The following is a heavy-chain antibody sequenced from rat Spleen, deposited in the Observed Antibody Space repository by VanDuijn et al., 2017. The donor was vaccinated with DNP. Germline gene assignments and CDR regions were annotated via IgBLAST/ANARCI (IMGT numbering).Heavy chain of an antibody. J-gene: IGHJ2*01. CDR1: GYSISGNY. V-gene: IGHV3-1*01. CDR3: ARWTYYFDY. Sequence: EVQLQESGPGLVKPSQSLSLTCSVTGYSISGNYGGWIRKFPGNKMEWIGHISYSGSATYNPSLKSRISITRETSKNQFFLQLSSVTTEDTATYYCARWTYYFDYWGQGVMVTVSS. CDR2: ISYSGSA.